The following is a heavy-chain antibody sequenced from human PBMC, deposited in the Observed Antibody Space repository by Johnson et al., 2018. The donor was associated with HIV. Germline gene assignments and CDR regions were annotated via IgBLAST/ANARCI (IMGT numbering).Heavy chain of an antibody. D-gene: IGHD6-19*01. V-gene: IGHV3-9*01. CDR1: GFTVSSNY. Sequence: VQLVESGGGLVQPGGSLRLSCAAFGFTVSSNYMSWVRQAPGKGLEWVSGISWNSGSIGYADSVKGRFTISRDNAKNSLYLQMNSLRAEDTALYYCAKDKASATPYLSSGWYGGAFDIWGQGTMVTVSS. CDR3: AKDKASATPYLSSGWYGGAFDI. J-gene: IGHJ3*02. CDR2: ISWNSGSI.